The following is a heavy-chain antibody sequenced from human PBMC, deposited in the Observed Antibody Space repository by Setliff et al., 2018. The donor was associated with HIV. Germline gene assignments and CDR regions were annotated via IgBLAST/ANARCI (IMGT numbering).Heavy chain of an antibody. CDR1: GYTFTSYG. CDR2: INPNSGGT. Sequence: ASVKVSCKASGYTFTSYGISWVRQAPGQGLEWMGWINPNSGGTNYEQKFQGRVTMTRDTSISTAYMELSRLRSDDTAVYYCARGHSTVDFDYWGQGTLVTVSS. J-gene: IGHJ4*02. V-gene: IGHV1-2*02. D-gene: IGHD4-17*01. CDR3: ARGHSTVDFDY.